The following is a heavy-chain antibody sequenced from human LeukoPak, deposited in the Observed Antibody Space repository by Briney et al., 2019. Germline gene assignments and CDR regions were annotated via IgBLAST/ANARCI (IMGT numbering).Heavy chain of an antibody. CDR2: ISPSSDGI. CDR1: GFSFNTYS. J-gene: IGHJ4*02. CDR3: VRDNFGDYLPFF. D-gene: IGHD4-17*01. V-gene: IGHV3-21*01. Sequence: GGSLRLSCADSGFSFNTYSMNWVRQAPGKGLEWVSSISPSSDGIFYADSLRGRFTVSRDNAKNLLYFHLNSLRVEDTAVYFCVRDNFGDYLPFFWGQGTLVTVSS.